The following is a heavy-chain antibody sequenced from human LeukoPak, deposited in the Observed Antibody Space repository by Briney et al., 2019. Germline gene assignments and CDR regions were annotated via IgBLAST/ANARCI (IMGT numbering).Heavy chain of an antibody. CDR2: IRYDGSNK. J-gene: IGHJ4*02. V-gene: IGHV3-30*02. Sequence: PGGSLRLSCAASGFIFNTYVMHWVRQAPGKGLEWLASIRYDGSNKNYADSVKGRFTISRDNTKNSLYLQMNSLRAEDTAVYYCARDRRGGYNSPLLSLDYWGQGTLVTVSS. D-gene: IGHD5-24*01. CDR3: ARDRRGGYNSPLLSLDY. CDR1: GFIFNTYV.